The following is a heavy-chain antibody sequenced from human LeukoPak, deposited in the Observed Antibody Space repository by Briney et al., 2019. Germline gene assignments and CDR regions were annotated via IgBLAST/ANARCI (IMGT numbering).Heavy chain of an antibody. CDR2: IAYDGSRA. V-gene: IGHV3-33*01. J-gene: IGHJ4*02. CDR3: TRYNSDHFDY. CDR1: GFTFGGYG. Sequence: GGPLRLSCAGSGFTFGGYGMHWFRQTPGKGLEWVAGIAYDGSRAHYADSVKGRFTISRDNSKNTMSVQMGDLRAEDTAVYYCTRYNSDHFDYWGQGTLVTVSS. D-gene: IGHD6-19*01.